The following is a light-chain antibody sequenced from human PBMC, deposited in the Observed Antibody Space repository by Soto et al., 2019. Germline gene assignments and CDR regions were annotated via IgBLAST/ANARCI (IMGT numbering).Light chain of an antibody. CDR3: QQYHNWWT. J-gene: IGKJ1*01. CDR1: QSVSSSY. V-gene: IGKV3-20*01. Sequence: EIVLTQSPGTLSLSPGERATLSCRASQSVSSSYLAWYQQKPGQAPRLLIYDASSRATGIPARFSGSGSGTEFTLTIGSLQSEDFAVYYCQQYHNWWTFGQGTKVDIK. CDR2: DAS.